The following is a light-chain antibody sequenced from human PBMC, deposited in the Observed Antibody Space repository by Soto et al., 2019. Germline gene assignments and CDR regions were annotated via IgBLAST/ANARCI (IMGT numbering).Light chain of an antibody. Sequence: DIQVTQSPSSLSASVGDRVTITCRASQSIRTYLNWYQHRPGKPPKLLIHTASPLQSGVPSRFSGRGSGTDFTLAISSLQPEDFATYYCQETYSTLNSFGQGTKLEIK. CDR2: TAS. CDR3: QETYSTLNS. CDR1: QSIRTY. V-gene: IGKV1-39*01. J-gene: IGKJ2*03.